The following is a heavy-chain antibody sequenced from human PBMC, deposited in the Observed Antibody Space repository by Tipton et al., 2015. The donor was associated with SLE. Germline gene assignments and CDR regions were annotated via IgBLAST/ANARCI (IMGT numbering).Heavy chain of an antibody. J-gene: IGHJ4*02. Sequence: TLSLTCTVSGGSISSYYWSWIRQPPGKGLEWIGYIYYSGSTNYNPSPKSRVTISVDTSKNQFSLKLSSVTAADTAVYYCARLDSSGYPADYFDYWGQGTLVTVSS. V-gene: IGHV4-59*08. CDR3: ARLDSSGYPADYFDY. CDR2: IYYSGST. CDR1: GGSISSYY. D-gene: IGHD3-22*01.